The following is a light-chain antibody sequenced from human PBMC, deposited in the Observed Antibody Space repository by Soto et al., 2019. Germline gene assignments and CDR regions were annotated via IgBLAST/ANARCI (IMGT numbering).Light chain of an antibody. J-gene: IGKJ2*01. CDR1: QSVSTY. Sequence: EIVLTQSPATLSLSPGERATLSCRASQSVSTYLAWYQQKPGQTPRLLIYDASNRATGIPARFSGSGSGTDFTLTISSLEPKDFAVYYCQQRSHWPTFGQGTKLEI. CDR3: QQRSHWPT. CDR2: DAS. V-gene: IGKV3-11*01.